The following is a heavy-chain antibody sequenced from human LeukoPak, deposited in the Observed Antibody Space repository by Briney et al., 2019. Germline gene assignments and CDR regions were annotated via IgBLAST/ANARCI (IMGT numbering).Heavy chain of an antibody. J-gene: IGHJ3*02. CDR1: GGTFSSYA. Sequence: ASVKVSCKASGGTFSSYAISWVRQAPGQGLEWMGGIIPIFGTANYAQKFQGRVTITADKSTSTAYMELSSLRSEDTAVYYCTQPNDAFDIWGQGTMVTVSS. D-gene: IGHD4/OR15-4a*01. CDR2: IIPIFGTA. CDR3: TQPNDAFDI. V-gene: IGHV1-69*06.